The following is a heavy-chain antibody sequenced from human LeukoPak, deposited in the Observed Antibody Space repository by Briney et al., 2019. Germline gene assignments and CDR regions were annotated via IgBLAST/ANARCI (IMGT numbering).Heavy chain of an antibody. D-gene: IGHD3-16*01. CDR1: GGSISSSSYY. J-gene: IGHJ3*02. CDR3: AREGGAGAFDI. Sequence: PSETLSLTCTVSGGSISSSSYYWGWIRQPPGKGLEWIGYINDSGSTNYKSSLKSRVTISVDTSKNQFSLKLSSVTAADTAVYYCAREGGAGAFDIWGQGTMVTVSS. V-gene: IGHV4-61*01. CDR2: INDSGST.